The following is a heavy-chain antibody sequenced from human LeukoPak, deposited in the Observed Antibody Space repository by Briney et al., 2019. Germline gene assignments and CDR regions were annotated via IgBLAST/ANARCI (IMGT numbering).Heavy chain of an antibody. V-gene: IGHV4-30-4*01. Sequence: SETLSLTCTVSGGSISSGDYYWSWIRQPPGKGLEWIGYIYYSGSTYYNPPLKSRVTISVDTSKNQFSLKLSSVTAADTAVYYCARDPSNDYGGKSGSWYFDLWGRGTLVTVSS. D-gene: IGHD4-23*01. CDR2: IYYSGST. CDR3: ARDPSNDYGGKSGSWYFDL. J-gene: IGHJ2*01. CDR1: GGSISSGDYY.